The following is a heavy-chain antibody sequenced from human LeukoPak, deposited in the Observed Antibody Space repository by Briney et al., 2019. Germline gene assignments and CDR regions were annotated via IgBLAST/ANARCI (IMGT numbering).Heavy chain of an antibody. CDR2: ISWNGGSI. J-gene: IGHJ4*02. CDR3: AKDRGEYCTNGVCYLFDY. V-gene: IGHV3-9*01. CDR1: GFTFDDYA. Sequence: PGRSLRLSCAASGFTFDDYAMRWVRQAPGKGLEWVSGISWNGGSISYADSVKGRFTISRDNAKNSLYLQMNSLRAEDTALYFCAKDRGEYCTNGVCYLFDYWGQGTLVTVSS. D-gene: IGHD2-8*01.